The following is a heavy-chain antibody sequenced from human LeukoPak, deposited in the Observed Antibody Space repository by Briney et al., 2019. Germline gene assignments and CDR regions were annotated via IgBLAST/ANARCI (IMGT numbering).Heavy chain of an antibody. V-gene: IGHV4-31*03. D-gene: IGHD5-18*01. Sequence: PSETLSLTCTVSGGSISSGGYYWSWIRQHPGKGLEWIGYMYYSGSTYYNPSLKSRVTISVDTSKNQFSLKLSSVTAADTAVYYCARVTRYSYASGYWGQGTLVTVSS. CDR2: MYYSGST. J-gene: IGHJ4*02. CDR1: GGSISSGGYY. CDR3: ARVTRYSYASGY.